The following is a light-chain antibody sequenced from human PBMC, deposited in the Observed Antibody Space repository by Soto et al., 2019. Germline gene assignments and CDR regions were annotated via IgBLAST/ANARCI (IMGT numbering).Light chain of an antibody. J-gene: IGKJ4*01. Sequence: PGERVTLYCRASQSVSSSYLTWYQQKPGQAPRLLIYGASTRATSIPARFSGSGSGTDFTLTISGLQPEDFATYYCQQLNSYPFFGGGTKVDIK. CDR3: QQLNSYPF. CDR2: GAS. CDR1: QSVSSSY. V-gene: IGKV3D-7*01.